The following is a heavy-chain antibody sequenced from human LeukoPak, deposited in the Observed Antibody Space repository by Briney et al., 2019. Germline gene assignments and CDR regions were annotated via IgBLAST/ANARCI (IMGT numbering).Heavy chain of an antibody. Sequence: SETLSLTCAVYGGSFSGYYWSWIHQLPGKGLEWIGEIIHSGSSNYNPSLKSRVTISVDTSKNQVSLKLSSVTAADTAVYYCSRLESGSCYFWGQGTLVTVSS. CDR3: SRLESGSCYF. CDR2: IIHSGSS. J-gene: IGHJ4*02. D-gene: IGHD2-15*01. V-gene: IGHV4-34*12. CDR1: GGSFSGYY.